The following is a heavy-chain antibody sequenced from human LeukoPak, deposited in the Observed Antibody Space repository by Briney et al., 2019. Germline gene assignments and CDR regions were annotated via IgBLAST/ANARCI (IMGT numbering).Heavy chain of an antibody. J-gene: IGHJ4*02. CDR3: ARDWYSSSSMALFDY. Sequence: GGSLRLSCAASGCTFSSYAMHWVRQAPGKGLEWVAVISYDGSNKYYADSVKGRFTISRDNSKNTLYLQMNSLRAEDTAVYYCARDWYSSSSMALFDYWGQGTLVTVSS. V-gene: IGHV3-30-3*01. CDR1: GCTFSSYA. D-gene: IGHD6-6*01. CDR2: ISYDGSNK.